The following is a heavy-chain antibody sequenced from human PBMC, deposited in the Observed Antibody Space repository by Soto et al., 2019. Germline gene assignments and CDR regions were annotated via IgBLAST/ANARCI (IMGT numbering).Heavy chain of an antibody. CDR3: ARDHGGSDIDY. Sequence: QVQLVQSGAEVKKPGSSVKVSCKASGGTFSSYAISWVRQAPGQGLEWMGGIIPIFGTANYAQKFQGRVTIHADESRSKDNMEHSSLRDEDTAVYNGARDHGGSDIDYWGQGTLVTVSS. V-gene: IGHV1-69*01. CDR1: GGTFSSYA. J-gene: IGHJ4*01. CDR2: IIPIFGTA. D-gene: IGHD1-26*01.